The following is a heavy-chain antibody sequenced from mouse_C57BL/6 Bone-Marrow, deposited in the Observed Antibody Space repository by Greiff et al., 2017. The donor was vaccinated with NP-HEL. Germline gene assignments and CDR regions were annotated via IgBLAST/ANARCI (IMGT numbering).Heavy chain of an antibody. CDR1: GYTFTSYW. CDR2: IDPSDSET. V-gene: IGHV1-52*01. Sequence: VQLQQPGAELVRPGSSVKLSCKASGYTFTSYWMHWVKQRPIQGLDWIGNIDPSDSETHYNQKFKDKSTLTVDKSSSTAYMQLSSLTSEDSAVYYCAREDYDVLYAMDYWGQGTSVTVSS. CDR3: AREDYDVLYAMDY. J-gene: IGHJ4*01. D-gene: IGHD2-4*01.